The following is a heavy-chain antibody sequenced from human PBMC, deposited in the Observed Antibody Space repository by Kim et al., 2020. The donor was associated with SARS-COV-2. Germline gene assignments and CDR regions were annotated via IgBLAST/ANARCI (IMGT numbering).Heavy chain of an antibody. V-gene: IGHV3-23*01. J-gene: IGHJ4*02. Sequence: GGSLRLSCAVSGFTFSIYTMNWVRQAPGKGLEWVSTISGSGGSTYYADSVKGRFTISRDNSKNTLYLQMNSLRAEDTAVYYCASRSNYAFDNWGQGTLVTVSS. D-gene: IGHD3-16*01. CDR1: GFTFSIYT. CDR3: ASRSNYAFDN. CDR2: ISGSGGST.